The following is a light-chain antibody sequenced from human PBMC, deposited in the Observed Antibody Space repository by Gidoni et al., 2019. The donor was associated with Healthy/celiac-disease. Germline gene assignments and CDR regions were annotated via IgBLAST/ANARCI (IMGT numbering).Light chain of an antibody. CDR3: QQRSNWPPLT. J-gene: IGKJ4*01. CDR1: QSVSSY. CDR2: YAS. V-gene: IGKV3-11*01. Sequence: EIVLTQSPATLSLSPGERATLACRASQSVSSYLACYQQKPGQAPSLLIYYASNRATGIPARFSGSGSGTDFTLTISSLEPEDFAVYYCQQRSNWPPLTFGGGTKVEIK.